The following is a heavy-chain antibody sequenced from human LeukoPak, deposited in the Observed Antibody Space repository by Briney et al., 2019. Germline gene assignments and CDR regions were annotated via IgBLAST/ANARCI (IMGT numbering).Heavy chain of an antibody. D-gene: IGHD2-21*02. CDR2: FDPENDER. Sequence: ASVKVSCKVSGHTLSELPMYWVRQAPGEGLEWMGGFDPENDERIYAQKFRGRVTMTEDTSTNTAYMELSSLRSDDTAVYYCATEVTPIVPDYWGQGTLVTVSS. CDR1: GHTLSELP. CDR3: ATEVTPIVPDY. J-gene: IGHJ4*02. V-gene: IGHV1-24*01.